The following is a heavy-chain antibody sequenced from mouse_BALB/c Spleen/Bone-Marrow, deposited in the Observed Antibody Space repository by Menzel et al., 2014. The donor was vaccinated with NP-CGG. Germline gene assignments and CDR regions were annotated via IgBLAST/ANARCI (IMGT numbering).Heavy chain of an antibody. CDR2: IDPASDYT. Sequence: EVQLQQSGAELVKPGASVKLSCTASGFNIKDTYMHWVKQRPEQGLEWIGRIDPASDYTQFDSKFQGKATITAETSSNTADRQLSSLTSEDTAVYYCATLTGTFDYWGQGATLKVST. CDR1: GFNIKDTY. J-gene: IGHJ2*01. CDR3: ATLTGTFDY. D-gene: IGHD4-1*01. V-gene: IGHV14-3*02.